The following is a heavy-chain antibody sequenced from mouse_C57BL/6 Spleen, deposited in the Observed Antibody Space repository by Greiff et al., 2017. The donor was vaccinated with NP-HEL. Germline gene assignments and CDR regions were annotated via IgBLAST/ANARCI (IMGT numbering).Heavy chain of an antibody. D-gene: IGHD1-1*01. CDR3: ARKGYYYGSSYEFAY. Sequence: VQLQQPGAELVRPGSSVKLSCKASGYTFTSYWMHWVKQRPIQGLEWIGNIDPSDSETHYNQKFKDKATLTVDKSSSTAYMQLSSLTSEDSAVYYCARKGYYYGSSYEFAYWGQGTLVTVSA. V-gene: IGHV1-52*01. CDR1: GYTFTSYW. J-gene: IGHJ3*01. CDR2: IDPSDSET.